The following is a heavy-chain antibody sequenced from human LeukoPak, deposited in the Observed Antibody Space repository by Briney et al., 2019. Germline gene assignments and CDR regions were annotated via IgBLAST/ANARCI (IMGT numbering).Heavy chain of an antibody. CDR2: IKQDGREK. D-gene: IGHD1-20*01. Sequence: GGTLTLTCAVSGFTFSSYWMSWVRQPPGQGLEWVANIKQDGREKYYVDSVKGRYTNARDNDKNSLYLQMNSLRAEDTSFYCGARDLTDRDAFDMWGQGTMVTVSS. J-gene: IGHJ3*02. V-gene: IGHV3-7*01. CDR3: ARDLTDRDAFDM. CDR1: GFTFSSYW.